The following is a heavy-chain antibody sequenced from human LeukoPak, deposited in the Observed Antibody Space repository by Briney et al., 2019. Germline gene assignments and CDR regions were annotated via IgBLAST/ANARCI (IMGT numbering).Heavy chain of an antibody. Sequence: GGSLRLSCAASGFTFSSYAMSWVCQAPGKGLEWVSTISGSGGSTYYADSVKGRFTISRDNSKNTLYLQMNSLRAEDTAVYYCAKGTGSYYFRFDYWGQGTLVTVSS. J-gene: IGHJ4*02. CDR1: GFTFSSYA. CDR3: AKGTGSYYFRFDY. D-gene: IGHD1-26*01. CDR2: ISGSGGST. V-gene: IGHV3-23*01.